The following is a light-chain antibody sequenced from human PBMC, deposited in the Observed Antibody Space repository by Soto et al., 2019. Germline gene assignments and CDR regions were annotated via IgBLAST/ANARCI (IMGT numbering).Light chain of an antibody. Sequence: EIVMTQSPAPLSLSPVAGATLSCGCSQSVSSNLAWYQQKPGQAPRLLIYGASTRATGIPARFSGSGSGTEFTLTISSLQSEDFAVYYCQQYNNWPPITFGQGTRLEIK. CDR2: GAS. CDR1: QSVSSN. V-gene: IGKV3-15*01. CDR3: QQYNNWPPIT. J-gene: IGKJ5*01.